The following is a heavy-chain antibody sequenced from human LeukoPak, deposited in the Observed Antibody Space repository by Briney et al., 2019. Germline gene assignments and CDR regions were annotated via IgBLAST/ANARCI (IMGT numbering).Heavy chain of an antibody. Sequence: SETLSLTCAVYGGSFSGYYWSWIRQPPGKGLEWIGEINHSGGTNYNPSLKSRVTISVDTSKNQFSLKLSSVTAADTAVYYCAGKRGREAVAGRFYYYYYGMDVWGQGTAVTVSS. CDR1: GGSFSGYY. D-gene: IGHD6-19*01. CDR3: AGKRGREAVAGRFYYYYYGMDV. CDR2: INHSGGT. J-gene: IGHJ6*02. V-gene: IGHV4-34*01.